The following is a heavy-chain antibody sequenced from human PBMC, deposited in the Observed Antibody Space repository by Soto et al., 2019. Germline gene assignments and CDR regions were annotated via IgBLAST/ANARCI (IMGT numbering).Heavy chain of an antibody. J-gene: IGHJ4*02. CDR2: IYPGDSDT. V-gene: IGHV5-51*01. Sequence: PGESLKISCKGSGYIFTSYWIGWVRQMPGKGLEWMGIIYPGDSDTRYSPSFQGQVTISADKSISTAYLQWSSLKASDAAMYYCGRTKVATMEYYFDYWGQGTLVTVSS. CDR1: GYIFTSYW. D-gene: IGHD5-12*01. CDR3: GRTKVATMEYYFDY.